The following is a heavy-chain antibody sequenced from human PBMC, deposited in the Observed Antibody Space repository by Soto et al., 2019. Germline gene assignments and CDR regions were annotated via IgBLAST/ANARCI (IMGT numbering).Heavy chain of an antibody. Sequence: EVQLLESGGGLVQPGGSLRLSCAASGFTFSSYAISWVRQAPGKGLEWVSGVSGSGSDTYIADSVKGRFTISRDNSENTVYLHMKSLRAEDTAVYYCAKGVAFLVAGNFDYWGQGTLVTVSS. J-gene: IGHJ4*02. CDR2: VSGSGSDT. CDR3: AKGVAFLVAGNFDY. D-gene: IGHD6-13*01. V-gene: IGHV3-23*01. CDR1: GFTFSSYA.